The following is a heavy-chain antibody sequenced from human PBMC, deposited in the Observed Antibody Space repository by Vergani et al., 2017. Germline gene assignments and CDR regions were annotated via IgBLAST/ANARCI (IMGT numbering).Heavy chain of an antibody. Sequence: EVQLVESGGGLVQPGRSLRLSCAASGFTFDDYAMHWVRQAPGKGLEWVSGIYSGGSTYYADSVKGRFTISRDNSKNTLYLQMNSLRAEDTAVYYCARGLKLGDHSGAFDYWGQGTLVTVSS. V-gene: IGHV3-66*01. CDR1: GFTFDDYA. CDR3: ARGLKLGDHSGAFDY. CDR2: IYSGGST. D-gene: IGHD7-27*01. J-gene: IGHJ4*02.